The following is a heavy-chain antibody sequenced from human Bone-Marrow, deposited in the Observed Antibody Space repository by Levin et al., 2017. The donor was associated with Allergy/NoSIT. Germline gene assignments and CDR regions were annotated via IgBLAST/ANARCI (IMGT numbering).Heavy chain of an antibody. V-gene: IGHV4-39*07. CDR2: IYYIGTT. CDR1: GGSISRSPYY. J-gene: IGHJ6*02. Sequence: SETLSLTCTVSGGSISRSPYYWVWIRQPPGKGLEWIGSIYYIGTTYYNPSLKTRVTISVDTSKSQFFLRLSSVTAADTAVYYCARDEIGYKFPHQYYYGLDVWGQGTTVTVSS. D-gene: IGHD5-24*01. CDR3: ARDEIGYKFPHQYYYGLDV.